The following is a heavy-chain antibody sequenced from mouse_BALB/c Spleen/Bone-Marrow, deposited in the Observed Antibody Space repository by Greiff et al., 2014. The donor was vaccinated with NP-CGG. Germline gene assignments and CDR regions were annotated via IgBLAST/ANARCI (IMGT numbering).Heavy chain of an antibody. CDR1: GYTFTSYT. CDR3: AREKGITFAY. CDR2: INPSSGYT. Sequence: VKLVESGAELARPGASVKMSRKASGYTFTSYTMHWVKQRPGQGLEWIGYINPSSGYTNYNQKFKDKATLTADKSSSTAYMQLSSLTSEDSAVYYCAREKGITFAYWGQGTLVTVSA. D-gene: IGHD2-4*01. V-gene: IGHV1-4*01. J-gene: IGHJ3*01.